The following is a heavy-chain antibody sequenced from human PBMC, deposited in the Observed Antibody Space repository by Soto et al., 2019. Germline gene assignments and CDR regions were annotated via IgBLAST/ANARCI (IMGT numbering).Heavy chain of an antibody. CDR2: IYYSGSS. CDR1: GGALSSGSYH. CDR3: ARVEGSSYYFRHDC. Sequence: TLSLPCTVSGGALSSGSYHWSWIRQHPGKGLEWIGRIYYSGSSYYNPSLKSRATISIDTSKDQFSLRLGYVTAADPAVYYCARVEGSSYYFRHDCWGRATLGTVSS. D-gene: IGHD1-26*01. V-gene: IGHV4-31*03. J-gene: IGHJ4*02.